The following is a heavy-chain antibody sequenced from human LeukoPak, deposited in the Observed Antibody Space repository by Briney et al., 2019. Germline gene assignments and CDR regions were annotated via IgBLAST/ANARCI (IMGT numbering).Heavy chain of an antibody. J-gene: IGHJ4*02. Sequence: AAVKVSCKASGYTFTGYYMHWVRQAPGQGLEWMGWINPHSGGTNSAQKFQGRVTMTKDTSISTAYMELSRLRSDDTAVYYCARDGTAGVDYWGQGTLVTVPS. D-gene: IGHD1/OR15-1a*01. CDR1: GYTFTGYY. CDR3: ARDGTAGVDY. CDR2: INPHSGGT. V-gene: IGHV1-2*02.